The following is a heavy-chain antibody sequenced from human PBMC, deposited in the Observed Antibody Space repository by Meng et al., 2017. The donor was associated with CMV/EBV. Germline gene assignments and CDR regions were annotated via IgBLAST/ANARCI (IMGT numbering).Heavy chain of an antibody. CDR2: VSSSGGTT. CDR1: GLAFSDYA. CDR3: AKGYGKFDY. D-gene: IGHD1-14*01. V-gene: IGHV3-23*01. J-gene: IGHJ4*02. Sequence: RLSFAVSGLAFSDYALSWIRQAPGKGLQWVSAVSSSGGTTWFAESVKGRFTISRDNSNNTLYLQMNSLRAEDTAIYYCAKGYGKFDYWGQGTLVTVSS.